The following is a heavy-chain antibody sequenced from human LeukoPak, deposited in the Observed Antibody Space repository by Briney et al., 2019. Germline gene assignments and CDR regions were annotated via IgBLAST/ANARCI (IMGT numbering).Heavy chain of an antibody. J-gene: IGHJ4*02. CDR3: ARWGLRYFEGPFDY. V-gene: IGHV4-59*01. CDR2: IYYSGST. Sequence: PSETLSLTCTVSGGSISSYYWSWMRQPPGKGLEWIGYIYYSGSTNYNPSLKSRVTISVDTSKNQFSLKLSSVTAADTAVYYCARWGLRYFEGPFDYWGQGTLVTVSS. D-gene: IGHD3-9*01. CDR1: GGSISSYY.